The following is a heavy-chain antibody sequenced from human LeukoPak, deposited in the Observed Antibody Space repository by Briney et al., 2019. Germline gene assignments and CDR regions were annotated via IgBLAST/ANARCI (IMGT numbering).Heavy chain of an antibody. Sequence: GASVKVSCKASGYTFTSYYMHWVRQAPGQGLEWMGIINPSGGSTSYAQKFQGRVTMTRDTSTSTVYMELSSLRSEDTAVYYCARDRLRYCSGGSCFNSLDYWGQGTLVTVSS. D-gene: IGHD2-15*01. J-gene: IGHJ4*02. CDR1: GYTFTSYY. CDR3: ARDRLRYCSGGSCFNSLDY. CDR2: INPSGGST. V-gene: IGHV1-46*01.